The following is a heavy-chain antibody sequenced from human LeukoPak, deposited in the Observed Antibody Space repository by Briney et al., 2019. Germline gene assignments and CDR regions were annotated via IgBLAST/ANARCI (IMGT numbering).Heavy chain of an antibody. V-gene: IGHV4-39*01. CDR2: IYYSGSS. CDR3: ARHRGYFELLFDP. CDR1: GGSISSSSYY. D-gene: IGHD3-9*01. J-gene: IGHJ5*02. Sequence: SETLSLTCSVSGGSISSSSYYWGWIRQPPGKGLEWIGSIYYSGSSYYNPPLKSRAIISVDTPKNQFSLKLSSVTAADTAVYYCARHRGYFELLFDPWGQGTLVTVSS.